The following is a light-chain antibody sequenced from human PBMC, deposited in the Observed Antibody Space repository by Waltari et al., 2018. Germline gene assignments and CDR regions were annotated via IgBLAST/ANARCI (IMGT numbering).Light chain of an antibody. CDR3: QHGYGTPLT. Sequence: DIRLTQSPSSLSASVGDRVTITCRASENVNNYLNWYQQKPGKAPKLLIYKASTLQSGVPSRFSGSGSGTDYTFIISSLQSEDVATYYCQHGYGTPLTFGGGTKVEIK. CDR1: ENVNNY. CDR2: KAS. J-gene: IGKJ4*01. V-gene: IGKV1-39*01.